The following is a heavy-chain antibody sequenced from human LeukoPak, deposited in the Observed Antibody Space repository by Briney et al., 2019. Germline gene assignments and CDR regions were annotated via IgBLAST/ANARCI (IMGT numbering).Heavy chain of an antibody. CDR3: ARHLSWSGYPKVDY. D-gene: IGHD3-3*01. J-gene: IGHJ4*02. CDR2: IYYSGST. CDR1: GASISSSSYY. V-gene: IGHV4-39*01. Sequence: KPSETLSLTCTVSGASISSSSYYWGWIRQPPGKGLEWIGSIYYSGSTYYNPSLKSPVTISLDTSKNQFSLRLMSATAADTAVYYCARHLSWSGYPKVDYWGQGTLVTVPS.